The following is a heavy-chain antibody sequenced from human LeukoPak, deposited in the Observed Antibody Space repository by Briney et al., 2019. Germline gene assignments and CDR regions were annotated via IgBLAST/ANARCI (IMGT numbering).Heavy chain of an antibody. D-gene: IGHD3-16*01. CDR3: ARSTPPGGYYYYMDV. CDR1: GGTFSSYA. CDR2: IIPIFGTA. V-gene: IGHV1-69*06. Sequence: GASVKVSCKASGGTFSSYAISWVRQAPGQGLEWMGGIIPIFGTANYAQKFQGRVTITADKSTSTAYMELSSLRSEDTAVYYCARSTPPGGYYYYMDVWGKGTTVTISS. J-gene: IGHJ6*03.